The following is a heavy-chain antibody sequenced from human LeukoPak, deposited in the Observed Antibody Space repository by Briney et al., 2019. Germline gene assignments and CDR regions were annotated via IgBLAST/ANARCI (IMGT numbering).Heavy chain of an antibody. V-gene: IGHV3-7*01. Sequence: GGSRRLSCAGSGFTFSSYWMTWVRRAPGKGLEWVANIMQDGSEIYYVDSVKGRFTISRDNAKNSVYLQMNSLRVEDTAVYYCARAGNYNFWSGYRGTDYWGQGTLVTVSS. CDR1: GFTFSSYW. CDR3: ARAGNYNFWSGYRGTDY. CDR2: IMQDGSEI. D-gene: IGHD3-3*01. J-gene: IGHJ4*02.